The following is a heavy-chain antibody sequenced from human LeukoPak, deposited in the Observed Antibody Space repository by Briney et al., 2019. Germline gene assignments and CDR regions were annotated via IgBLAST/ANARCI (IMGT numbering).Heavy chain of an antibody. CDR3: ARGRHSSSIPNWFDP. CDR1: GYTFISYG. D-gene: IGHD6-6*01. V-gene: IGHV1-69*13. Sequence: GASVKVSCKASGYTFISYGISWVRQAPGQGLEWMGGIIPIFGTANYAQKFQGRVTITADESTSTAYMELSSLRSEDTAVYYCARGRHSSSIPNWFDPWGQGTLVTVSS. J-gene: IGHJ5*02. CDR2: IIPIFGTA.